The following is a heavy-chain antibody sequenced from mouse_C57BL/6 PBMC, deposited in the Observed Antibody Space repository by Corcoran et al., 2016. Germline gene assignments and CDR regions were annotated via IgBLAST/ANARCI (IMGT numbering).Heavy chain of an antibody. CDR3: ASGVYGKGAMDY. D-gene: IGHD2-10*02. CDR1: GYTFTTYG. V-gene: IGHV9-3*01. CDR2: INTYSGVP. J-gene: IGHJ4*01. Sequence: QIQLVQSGPELKKAGETVKISCKASGYTFTTYGMSWVKQAPGKGLKWMGWINTYSGVPTYADDFKGRFAFSLETSASTAYLQINNLKNEDTATYFCASGVYGKGAMDYWGQGTSVTVSS.